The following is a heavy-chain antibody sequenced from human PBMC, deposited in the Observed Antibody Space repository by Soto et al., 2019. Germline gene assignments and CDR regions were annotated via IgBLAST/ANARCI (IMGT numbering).Heavy chain of an antibody. CDR2: ISSSGSTI. CDR1: GFTFSSYE. CDR3: ARDTAYYDFWSGYYYYYGMDV. Sequence: LRLSCAASGFTFSSYEMNWVRQAPGKGLEWVSYISSSGSTIYYADSVKGRFTISRDNAKNSLYLQMNSLRAEDTAVYYCARDTAYYDFWSGYYYYYGMDVWGQGTTVTVS. V-gene: IGHV3-48*03. J-gene: IGHJ6*02. D-gene: IGHD3-3*01.